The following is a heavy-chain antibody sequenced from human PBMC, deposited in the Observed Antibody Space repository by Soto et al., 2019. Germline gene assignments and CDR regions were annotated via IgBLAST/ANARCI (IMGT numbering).Heavy chain of an antibody. CDR2: IYYSGST. J-gene: IGHJ3*02. D-gene: IGHD3-22*01. Sequence: PSETLSLTCTVSGGSISSGGYYWSWTRQHPGKGLEWIGYIYYSGSTYYNPSLKSRVTISVDTSKNQFSLKLSSVTAADTAVYYCAAYDSSGYYYGFSRDAFDIWGQGTMVTVSS. CDR1: GGSISSGGYY. CDR3: AAYDSSGYYYGFSRDAFDI. V-gene: IGHV4-31*03.